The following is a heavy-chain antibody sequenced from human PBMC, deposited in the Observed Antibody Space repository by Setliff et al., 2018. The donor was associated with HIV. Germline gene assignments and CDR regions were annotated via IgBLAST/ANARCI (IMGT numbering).Heavy chain of an antibody. CDR1: GYMILGYK. CDR2: ISPDNGAA. D-gene: IGHD3-10*01. V-gene: IGHV1-2*06. J-gene: IGHJ3*01. CDR3: ARPRGFDSFDV. Sequence: ASVKVSCKAIGYMILGYKMSWVRQAPGQGLEWIGRISPDNGAAEYAPKFQGRVRMTLDTSISTAYLEIPRLTSDDAAVYYCARPRGFDSFDVWGQGTLVTVSS.